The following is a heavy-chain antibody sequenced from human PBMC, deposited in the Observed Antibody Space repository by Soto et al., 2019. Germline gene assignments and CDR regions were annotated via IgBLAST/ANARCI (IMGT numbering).Heavy chain of an antibody. Sequence: GGSLRLSCAASEFTFANAWISWVRQAPGKGPEWVGRIKSKADGGTTDYAAPVKGRFTISRDESQNTLYLQMNSLKTEDTAVYYCAKEARVRSPAGDYFDHWAQGTLVTVSS. J-gene: IGHJ4*02. CDR2: IKSKADGGTT. V-gene: IGHV3-15*01. CDR1: EFTFANAW. CDR3: AKEARVRSPAGDYFDH. D-gene: IGHD2-21*01.